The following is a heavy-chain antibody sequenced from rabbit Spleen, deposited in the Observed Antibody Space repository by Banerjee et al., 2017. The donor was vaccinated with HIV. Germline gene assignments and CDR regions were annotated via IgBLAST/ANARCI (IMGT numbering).Heavy chain of an antibody. D-gene: IGHD8-1*01. CDR3: ARDGAGGSYFAL. J-gene: IGHJ4*01. Sequence: QLVESGGDLVKPGASLTLTCTASGFSFSSYYMNWVRQAPGKGLEWIGYIDPVFGITYYANWVNGRFSISRENAQNTVFLQMTSLTAADTATYFCARDGAGGSYFALWGPGTLVTVS. V-gene: IGHV1S7*01. CDR2: IDPVFGIT. CDR1: GFSFSSYY.